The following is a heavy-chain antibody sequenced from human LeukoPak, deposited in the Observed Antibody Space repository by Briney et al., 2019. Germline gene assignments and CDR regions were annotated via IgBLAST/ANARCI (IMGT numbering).Heavy chain of an antibody. D-gene: IGHD5-18*01. CDR2: INHSGST. CDR3: ARGQGGYSHGSQSGAFDI. CDR1: GGSFSGYY. Sequence: SETLSLTCAVYGGSFSGYYWSWIRQPPGKGLEWIGEINHSGSTNYNPSLKSRVTISVDTSKNQFSLKLSSVTAADTAVYYCARGQGGYSHGSQSGAFDIWGQGTMVTVSS. V-gene: IGHV4-34*01. J-gene: IGHJ3*02.